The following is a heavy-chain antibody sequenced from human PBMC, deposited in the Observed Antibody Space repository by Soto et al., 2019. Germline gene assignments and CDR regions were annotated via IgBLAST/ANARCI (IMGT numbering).Heavy chain of an antibody. Sequence: PSETLSLTCTVSGGSIDSYYWSWIRQPPGKGLEWIGYIYYSGSTNYNPSLKSRVTISVDTSKNQFSLKLSSVTAADTAVYYCARALYSYGPRFEPWGQGTLVTVSS. V-gene: IGHV4-59*01. CDR2: IYYSGST. D-gene: IGHD5-18*01. J-gene: IGHJ5*02. CDR3: ARALYSYGPRFEP. CDR1: GGSIDSYY.